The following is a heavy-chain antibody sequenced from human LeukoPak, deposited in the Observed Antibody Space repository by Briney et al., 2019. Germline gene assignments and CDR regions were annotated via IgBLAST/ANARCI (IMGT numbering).Heavy chain of an antibody. J-gene: IGHJ6*02. D-gene: IGHD2-2*01. Sequence: GGSLRLSCAASGFTFSDYYMSWVRQAPGKGLEWVSYISSSSSTIYYADSVKGRFTISRDNAKNSLYLQMNSLRAEDTAVYYCARDEFPGYCSSTSCYYYYYGMDVWGQGTTVTVSS. CDR3: ARDEFPGYCSSTSCYYYYYGMDV. CDR2: ISSSSSTI. V-gene: IGHV3-11*04. CDR1: GFTFSDYY.